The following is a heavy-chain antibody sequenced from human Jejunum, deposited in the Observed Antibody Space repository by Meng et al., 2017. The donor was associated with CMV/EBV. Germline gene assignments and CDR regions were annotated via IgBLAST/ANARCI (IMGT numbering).Heavy chain of an antibody. D-gene: IGHD2-8*02. CDR2: ISPNTGAT. CDR3: ARDPGGSSPVFDY. V-gene: IGHV1-2*02. CDR1: GYSFTDYY. Sequence: QVQLVQPGADVKNPGASVKVSCRASGYSFTDYYIHWVRQAPEQGLEWMGWISPNTGATNFAQNFQSRVTMTRDTSVSATYMELSSLTSDDTAVYFCARDPGGSSPVFDYWGQGTLVTVSS. J-gene: IGHJ4*01.